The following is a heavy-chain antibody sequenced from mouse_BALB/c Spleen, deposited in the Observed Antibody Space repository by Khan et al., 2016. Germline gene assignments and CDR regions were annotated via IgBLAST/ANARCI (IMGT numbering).Heavy chain of an antibody. J-gene: IGHJ3*01. CDR2: IWRGGNT. CDR1: GFSLTTYV. V-gene: IGHV2-5-1*01. D-gene: IGHD2-1*01. CDR3: AKVDYYYADGAWFAY. Sequence: VQLQESGPSLVQPSQSLSITCTVSGFSLTTYVVHWVRQSPGKGLEWLGVIWRGGNTDYNAAFMSRMRITKDNCKSQVFFKMNSLQADAHAIYYCAKVDYYYADGAWFAYWGQGSLVTVSA.